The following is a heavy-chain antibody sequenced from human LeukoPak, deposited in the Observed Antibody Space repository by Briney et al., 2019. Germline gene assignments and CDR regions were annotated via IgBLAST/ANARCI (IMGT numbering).Heavy chain of an antibody. V-gene: IGHV1-2*02. Sequence: ASVKVSCKASGYTFTGYYMHWVRQAPGQGLEWMGWINPNSGGTNYAQKFQGRVTMTRDTSISTAYMELSRLRSDDTAVYYCAREAREYYYDSSGYLNWFDPWDQGTLVTVSS. CDR2: INPNSGGT. CDR1: GYTFTGYY. J-gene: IGHJ5*02. CDR3: AREAREYYYDSSGYLNWFDP. D-gene: IGHD3-22*01.